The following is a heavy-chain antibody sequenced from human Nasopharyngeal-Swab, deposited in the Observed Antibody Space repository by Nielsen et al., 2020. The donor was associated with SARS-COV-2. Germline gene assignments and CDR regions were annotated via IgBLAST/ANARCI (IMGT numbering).Heavy chain of an antibody. CDR3: AGAPKQVWSRDYFDT. D-gene: IGHD5-18*01. V-gene: IGHV3-21*01. Sequence: GASLQISCAASGFAFSTYSMNWVRQAPGKGPEWVSSISSSSSYTYYADSVKGRFTISRDNAKNSLYLQMNSLRAEDTAVYYCAGAPKQVWSRDYFDTRGQGMLVTVSS. CDR1: GFAFSTYS. J-gene: IGHJ4*02. CDR2: ISSSSSYT.